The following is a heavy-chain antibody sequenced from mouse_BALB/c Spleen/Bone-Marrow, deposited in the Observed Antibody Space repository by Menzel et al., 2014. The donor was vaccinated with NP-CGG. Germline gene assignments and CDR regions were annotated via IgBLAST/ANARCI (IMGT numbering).Heavy chain of an antibody. D-gene: IGHD1-1*02. V-gene: IGHV5-6-2*01. CDR2: INSNGGSA. CDR3: ARHGVFGNYFDY. CDR1: GFTFSSYY. J-gene: IGHJ2*01. Sequence: EVHLVESGGGLVKLGGSLKLSCAASGFTFSSYYMSWVRQTPEKRLELVAAINSNGGSAYYPDTVKGRFTISRDNAKNTLFLQMSSLKSEDTALYYCARHGVFGNYFDYWGQGTTLTVSS.